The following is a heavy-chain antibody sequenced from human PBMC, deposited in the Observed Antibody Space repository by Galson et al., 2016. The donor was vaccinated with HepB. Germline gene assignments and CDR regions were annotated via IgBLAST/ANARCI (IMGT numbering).Heavy chain of an antibody. CDR3: ARERDCGGDCRLVDY. V-gene: IGHV4-30-4*01. Sequence: TLSLTCTVSGVSINSGDYYWNWFRLPPGKGLEWIGYIFYYERTYFNPSLKSRVSMSVDTSKNQCTLNLNSVTAADTAVYYCARERDCGGDCRLVDYWGQGTLVTVSS. D-gene: IGHD2-21*02. CDR2: IFYYERT. CDR1: GVSINSGDYY. J-gene: IGHJ4*02.